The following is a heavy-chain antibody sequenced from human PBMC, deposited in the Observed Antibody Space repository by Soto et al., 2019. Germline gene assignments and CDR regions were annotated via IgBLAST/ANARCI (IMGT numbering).Heavy chain of an antibody. V-gene: IGHV4-31*03. CDR2: IYYSGST. CDR3: ARGGRYCSSTSCSKGKAFDI. Sequence: SETLSLTCTVSGGSISSGGYYWSWIRQHPGKGLEWIGYIYYSGSTYYNPSLKSRVTISVDTSKNQFSLKLSSVTAADTAVYYCARGGRYCSSTSCSKGKAFDIWGQGTMVTVSS. D-gene: IGHD2-2*01. J-gene: IGHJ3*02. CDR1: GGSISSGGYY.